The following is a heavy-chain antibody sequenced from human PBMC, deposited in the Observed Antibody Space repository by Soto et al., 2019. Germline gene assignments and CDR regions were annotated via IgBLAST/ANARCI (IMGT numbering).Heavy chain of an antibody. V-gene: IGHV1-18*01. J-gene: IGHJ4*02. CDR3: ARDSDYYDSSGYYGTNKEFDY. D-gene: IGHD3-22*01. CDR2: ISAYNGNT. Sequence: ASVKVSCKASGYTFTSYGISWVRQAPGQGLEWMGWISAYNGNTNYAQKLQGRVTMTTDTSTSTAYMELRSLRSDDTAVYYCARDSDYYDSSGYYGTNKEFDYWGQGTLVTVSS. CDR1: GYTFTSYG.